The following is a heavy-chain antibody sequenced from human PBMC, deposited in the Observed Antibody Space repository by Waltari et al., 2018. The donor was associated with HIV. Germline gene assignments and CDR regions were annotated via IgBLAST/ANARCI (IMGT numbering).Heavy chain of an antibody. J-gene: IGHJ6*02. Sequence: EVQLVESGGGLVQPGGSLRLSCAASGFTFSSYWMSWVRQAPGKGLGWVANIKQDRSGKYYVDSVKGRFTISRDNAKNSLYLQMNSLRAEDTAVYYCARITIFGVVNDYGMDVWGQGTTVTVSS. CDR2: IKQDRSGK. D-gene: IGHD3-3*01. V-gene: IGHV3-7*01. CDR3: ARITIFGVVNDYGMDV. CDR1: GFTFSSYW.